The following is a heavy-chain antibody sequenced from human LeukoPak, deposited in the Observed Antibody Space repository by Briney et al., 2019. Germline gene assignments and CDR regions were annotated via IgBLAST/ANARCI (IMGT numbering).Heavy chain of an antibody. D-gene: IGHD6-13*01. CDR3: ARGEVAAAGNIDY. V-gene: IGHV1-18*01. CDR2: ISAYNCNT. Sequence: VNVSCKASVYTFTSYGISWWRQAPGQGLEWMGWISAYNCNTNYAQKLQRRVTMTTDTSTSTASMDLRSLRSDDTAVYYCARGEVAAAGNIDYGGQGTVVSVSS. J-gene: IGHJ4*02. CDR1: VYTFTSYG.